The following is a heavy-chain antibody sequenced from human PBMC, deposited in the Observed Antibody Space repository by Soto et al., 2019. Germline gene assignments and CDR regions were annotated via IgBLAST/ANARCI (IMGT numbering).Heavy chain of an antibody. J-gene: IGHJ6*02. V-gene: IGHV5-51*01. D-gene: IGHD6-6*01. CDR3: AISSSSFSNYYGMDV. CDR2: IYPGDSDT. CDR1: GYSFTSYW. Sequence: HGESLKISCKGSGYSFTSYWIGWVRQMPGKGLEWMGIIYPGDSDTRYSPSFQGQVIISADKSISTAYLQWSSLKASDTAMYYCAISSSSFSNYYGMDVWGQGTTVTVSS.